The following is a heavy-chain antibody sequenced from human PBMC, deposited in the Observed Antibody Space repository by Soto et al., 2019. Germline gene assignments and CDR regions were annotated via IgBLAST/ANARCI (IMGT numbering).Heavy chain of an antibody. CDR1: GGSFSGYY. CDR3: ARGGAVVTPRWFRYYYYYGMDV. J-gene: IGHJ6*02. Sequence: ETLSLTCAVYGGSFSGYYWSWIRQPPGKGLEWIGEINHSGSTNYNPSLKSRVTISVDTSKNQFSLKLSSVTAADTAVYYCARGGAVVTPRWFRYYYYYGMDVWGQGTTVTVSS. CDR2: INHSGST. D-gene: IGHD2-21*02. V-gene: IGHV4-34*01.